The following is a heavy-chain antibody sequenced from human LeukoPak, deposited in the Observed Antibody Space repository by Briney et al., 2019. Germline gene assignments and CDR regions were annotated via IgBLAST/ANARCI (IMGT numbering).Heavy chain of an antibody. CDR1: GGSIISGTCY. D-gene: IGHD3-3*01. CDR3: ARLWSGFRPPDY. CDR2: MSYSGRT. V-gene: IGHV4-39*01. Sequence: SETLSLTCTVSGGSIISGTCYWGWVRQAPGKGLEWIGSMSYSGRTYQNPSLKSRLTISVDTSKNQLSLKLSSVTAADTAVYYCARLWSGFRPPDYWGQGTPVTVSS. J-gene: IGHJ4*02.